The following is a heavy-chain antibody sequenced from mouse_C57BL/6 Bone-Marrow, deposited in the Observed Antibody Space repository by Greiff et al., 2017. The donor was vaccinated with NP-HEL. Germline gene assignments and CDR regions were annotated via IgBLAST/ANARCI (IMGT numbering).Heavy chain of an antibody. D-gene: IGHD1-1*01. J-gene: IGHJ4*01. CDR3: AAITTVVAYYYAMDY. V-gene: IGHV14-2*01. CDR2: IDPEDGET. CDR1: GFNIKDYY. Sequence: EVQLQQSGAELVKPGASVKLSCTASGFNIKDYYMHWVKQRTEQGLEWIGRIDPEDGETKYAPKFQGKATITADTSSNTAYLQLSSLTSEDTAVYYCAAITTVVAYYYAMDYWGQGTSVTVSS.